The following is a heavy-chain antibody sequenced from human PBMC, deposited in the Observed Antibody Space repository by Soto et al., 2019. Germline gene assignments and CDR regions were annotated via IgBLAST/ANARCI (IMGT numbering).Heavy chain of an antibody. Sequence: LSLTCTVSGGSISSYYWSWIRQPPGKGLEWIGYIYYSGSTNYNPSLKSRETISVDTSKNQFSLKLSSVTAADTAVYYCARGRQEAAAVISHLRDRKTPKHKYYFDYWGQGTLVTVSS. D-gene: IGHD6-13*01. CDR1: GGSISSYY. CDR3: ARGRQEAAAVISHLRDRKTPKHKYYFDY. CDR2: IYYSGST. V-gene: IGHV4-59*01. J-gene: IGHJ4*02.